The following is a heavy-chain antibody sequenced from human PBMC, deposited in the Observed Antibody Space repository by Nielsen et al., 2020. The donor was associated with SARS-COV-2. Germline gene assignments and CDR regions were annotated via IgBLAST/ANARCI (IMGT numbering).Heavy chain of an antibody. Sequence: GESLKISCAVSGFTFSSFGMHWVRQAPGKGLAWVGFISKDGSYQLYADSVKGRFTISRDNSKNTLYLQMNSLRAEDTAVYYCARDLQGLQSAGYGMDVWGQGTTVTVSS. CDR2: ISKDGSYQ. J-gene: IGHJ6*02. D-gene: IGHD3-16*01. CDR3: ARDLQGLQSAGYGMDV. V-gene: IGHV3-30*03. CDR1: GFTFSSFG.